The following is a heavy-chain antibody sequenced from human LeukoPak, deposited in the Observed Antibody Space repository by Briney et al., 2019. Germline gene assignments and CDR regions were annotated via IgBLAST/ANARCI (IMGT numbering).Heavy chain of an antibody. CDR2: IYSGGST. V-gene: IGHV3-53*01. CDR1: GFTVSSNY. Sequence: GGSLRFSCAASGFTVSSNYMSWVRQAPGKGLEWVSVIYSGGSTYYADSVKGRFTISRDSSKNTLYLQMNSLRAEDTAVYYCARHGAAAGWGAYYYYGMDVWGQGTTVTVSS. D-gene: IGHD6-13*01. J-gene: IGHJ6*02. CDR3: ARHGAAAGWGAYYYYGMDV.